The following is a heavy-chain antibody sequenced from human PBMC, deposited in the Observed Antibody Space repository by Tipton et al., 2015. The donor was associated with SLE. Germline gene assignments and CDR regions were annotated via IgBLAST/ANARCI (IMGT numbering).Heavy chain of an antibody. Sequence: TLSLTCTVSDDSFSTYYWSWIRQPPGGGLEWIGYIYYSGSTNYNPSLKSRVTISVDTSKNQFSLNLSSVTAADTAIYYCARGSVVADDYWGQGTLVTVSS. D-gene: IGHD2-15*01. CDR1: DDSFSTYY. CDR2: IYYSGST. CDR3: ARGSVVADDY. J-gene: IGHJ4*02. V-gene: IGHV4-59*01.